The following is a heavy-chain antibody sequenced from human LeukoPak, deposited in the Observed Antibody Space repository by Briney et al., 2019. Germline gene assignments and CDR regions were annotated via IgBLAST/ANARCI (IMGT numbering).Heavy chain of an antibody. D-gene: IGHD3-3*01. CDR3: AGNYDFWSGYNPDTYYFDY. J-gene: IGHJ4*02. CDR1: GGTFSSYA. Sequence: ASVKVSCKASGGTFSSYAISWVRQAPGQGLEWMGIINPSGGSTSYAQKFQGRVTMTRDTSTSTVYMELSSLRSEDTAVYYCAGNYDFWSGYNPDTYYFDYWGQGTLVTVSS. V-gene: IGHV1-46*01. CDR2: INPSGGST.